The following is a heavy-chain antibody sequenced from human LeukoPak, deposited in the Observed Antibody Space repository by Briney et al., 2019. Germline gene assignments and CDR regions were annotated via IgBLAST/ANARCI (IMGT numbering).Heavy chain of an antibody. D-gene: IGHD6-13*01. CDR2: ISAYNDNT. J-gene: IGHJ4*02. CDR3: AREAAARPTPFDY. CDR1: RYTFTSYG. V-gene: IGHV1-18*01. Sequence: ASVKVSRKASRYTFTSYGISWVRQAPGQGLEGMGWISAYNDNTNYAQKLQGRATMTTDTSTSTAYMELRSLRSDDTAVYYCAREAAARPTPFDYWGQGTLVTVSS.